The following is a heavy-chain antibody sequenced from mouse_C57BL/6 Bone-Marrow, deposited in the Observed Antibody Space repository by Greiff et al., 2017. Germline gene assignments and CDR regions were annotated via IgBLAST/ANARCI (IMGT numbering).Heavy chain of an antibody. CDR3: ARGELRPFDY. J-gene: IGHJ2*01. Sequence: EVMLVESGGGLVKPGGSLKLSCAASGFTFSDYGMHWVRQAPEKGLEWVAYISSGSSTIYYAATVKGRFTISRDNAKKTLFLQMTSLRSEYTAMYYCARGELRPFDYWGQGTTLTVSS. D-gene: IGHD3-2*02. V-gene: IGHV5-17*01. CDR2: ISSGSSTI. CDR1: GFTFSDYG.